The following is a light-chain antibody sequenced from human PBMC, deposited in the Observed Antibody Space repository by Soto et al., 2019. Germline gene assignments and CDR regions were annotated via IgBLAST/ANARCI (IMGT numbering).Light chain of an antibody. V-gene: IGLV1-40*01. CDR3: QSYDRSLSGYV. Sequence: QSVLTQPPSVSGAPGQRVTMSCTVSSSNIGAGYDVHWYQQLPGTAPKLLIYANGNRPSGVPDRFSGSKSGTSASLAITGLQAEDEADYYCQSYDRSLSGYVLGTGTKVTV. J-gene: IGLJ1*01. CDR2: ANG. CDR1: SSNIGAGYD.